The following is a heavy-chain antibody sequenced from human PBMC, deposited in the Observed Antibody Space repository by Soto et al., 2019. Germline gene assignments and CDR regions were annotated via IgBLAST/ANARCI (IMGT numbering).Heavy chain of an antibody. CDR2: IIPIFGTA. V-gene: IGHV1-69*13. D-gene: IGHD6-13*01. Sequence: GASVKVSCKASGGTFSSYAISWVRQAPGQGLEWMGGIIPIFGTANYAQKFQGRVTITADESTSTAYMELSSLRSEDTAVYYCAREDGVAAAGTLYYYYGMDVWGQGTTVTVSS. CDR3: AREDGVAAAGTLYYYYGMDV. CDR1: GGTFSSYA. J-gene: IGHJ6*02.